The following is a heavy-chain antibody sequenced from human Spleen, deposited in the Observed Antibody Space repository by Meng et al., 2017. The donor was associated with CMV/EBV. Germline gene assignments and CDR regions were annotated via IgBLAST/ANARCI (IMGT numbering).Heavy chain of an antibody. J-gene: IGHJ4*02. CDR1: GGSISSSNW. Sequence: GSLRLSCAVSGGSISSSNWWSWVRQPPGKGLEWIGEIYHSGSTNYNPSLKSRVTISVDKSKNQFSLKLSSVTAADTAVYYCARAVSSSARGFDYWGQGTLVTVSS. D-gene: IGHD6-6*01. CDR3: ARAVSSSARGFDY. V-gene: IGHV4-4*02. CDR2: IYHSGST.